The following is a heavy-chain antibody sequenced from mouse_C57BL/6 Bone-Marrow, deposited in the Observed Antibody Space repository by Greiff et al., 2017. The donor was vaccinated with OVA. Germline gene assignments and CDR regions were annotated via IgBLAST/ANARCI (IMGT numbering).Heavy chain of an antibody. CDR1: GYAFSSYW. J-gene: IGHJ2*01. D-gene: IGHD1-1*01. CDR2: IYPGDGDT. V-gene: IGHV1-80*01. CDR3: ARGGVITTVVDY. Sequence: VQLQQSGAELVKPGASVKISCKASGYAFSSYWMNWVKQRPGKGLEWIGQIYPGDGDTNYNGKFKGKATLTADKSSSTAYMQLSSLTSEDSAVYFCARGGVITTVVDYWGQGTTLTVSS.